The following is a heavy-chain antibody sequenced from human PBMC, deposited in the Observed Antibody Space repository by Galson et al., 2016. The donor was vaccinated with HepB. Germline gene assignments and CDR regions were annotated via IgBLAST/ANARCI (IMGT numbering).Heavy chain of an antibody. CDR2: IYHTGIT. V-gene: IGHV4-4*02. CDR3: AKRIAHCNDISCLLDY. J-gene: IGHJ4*02. D-gene: IGHD2-2*01. Sequence: SETLSLTCAVSGASISSNNWWSWVRQPPGKGLEWIGEIYHTGITGYNPSLKSRLIMSVDDSKNQFSLMLTSVTAADTAVYYCAKRIAHCNDISCLLDYWGQGTLVTVSS. CDR1: GASISSNNW.